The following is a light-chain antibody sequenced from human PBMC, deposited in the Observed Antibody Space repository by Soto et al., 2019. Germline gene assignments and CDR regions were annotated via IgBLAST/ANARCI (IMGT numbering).Light chain of an antibody. CDR2: GAS. Sequence: EVVMTQSPDTLSVSPGESVTLSCRASRSISKNLAWFQQRPGQAPRLLIYGASARDTSIPARFSGSGSGTEFTLTISSLQSEDFAVYYCQQYNKWPTSGQGTKVDI. J-gene: IGKJ2*01. CDR1: RSISKN. V-gene: IGKV3-15*01. CDR3: QQYNKWPT.